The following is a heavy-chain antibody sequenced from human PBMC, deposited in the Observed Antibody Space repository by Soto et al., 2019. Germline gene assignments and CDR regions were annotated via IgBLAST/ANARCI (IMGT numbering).Heavy chain of an antibody. CDR3: ATESYGSGIYVWFHX. Sequence: ASLKVSCNVSGYTLTELSMHWVRQAPGKGLEWMGVFDPEDGETIYAKKFQGRVTMTADTSTDTAYMELSSLRSEDTAVYYCATESYGSGIYVWFHXWGQVTLVTVPX. V-gene: IGHV1-24*01. J-gene: IGHJ5*02. D-gene: IGHD3-10*01. CDR1: GYTLTELS. CDR2: FDPEDGET.